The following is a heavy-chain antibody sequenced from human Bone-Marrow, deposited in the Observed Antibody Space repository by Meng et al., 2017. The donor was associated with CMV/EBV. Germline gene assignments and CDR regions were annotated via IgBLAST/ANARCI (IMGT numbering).Heavy chain of an antibody. CDR3: PRWGQLVNYGMDV. D-gene: IGHD6-6*01. CDR1: GFTFSSYS. CDR2: ISSSSSYI. Sequence: GESLKISCAASGFTFSSYSMNWVRQAPGKGLEWVSSISSSSSYIYYADSVKGRFTISRDNSKNTLYLQMNGLRAEDTAVYYCPRWGQLVNYGMDVWGQGTTVTVSS. V-gene: IGHV3-21*01. J-gene: IGHJ6*02.